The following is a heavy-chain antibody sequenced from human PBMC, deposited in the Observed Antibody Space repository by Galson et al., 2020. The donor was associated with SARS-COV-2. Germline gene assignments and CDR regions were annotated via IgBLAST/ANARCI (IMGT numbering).Heavy chain of an antibody. CDR3: ARASPKRGYSYGQPPPGY. J-gene: IGHJ4*02. D-gene: IGHD5-18*01. V-gene: IGHV1-2*02. CDR2: INPNSGGP. CDR1: GYTFTGYY. Sequence: ASVKVSCKASGYTFTGYYMHWVRQAPGQGLEWMGWINPNSGGPNYAQKFQGRVTMTRDTPISTAYMELSRLRSDDTAVYYCARASPKRGYSYGQPPPGYWGQGTLVTVSS.